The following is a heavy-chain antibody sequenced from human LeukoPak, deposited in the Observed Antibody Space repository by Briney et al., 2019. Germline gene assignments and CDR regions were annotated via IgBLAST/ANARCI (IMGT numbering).Heavy chain of an antibody. D-gene: IGHD1-7*01. CDR2: MNPNDGDT. V-gene: IGHV1-8*01. CDR3: VRGYNRRLFTNYFDP. J-gene: IGHJ5*02. CDR1: GYTFNTYD. Sequence: ASVKVSCKTSGYTFNTYDINWVRQALGQGLEWVGWMNPNDGDTDYAPKFRGRVTMTRNASISTAYMELSSLRSEDTAVYYCVRGYNRRLFTNYFDPWGQGSLVTVSS.